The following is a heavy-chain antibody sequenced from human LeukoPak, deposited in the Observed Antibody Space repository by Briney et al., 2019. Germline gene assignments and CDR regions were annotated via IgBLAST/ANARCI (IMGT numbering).Heavy chain of an antibody. J-gene: IGHJ4*02. D-gene: IGHD3-10*01. CDR2: INPNSGGT. Sequence: ASVKVSCKASGYTFTGYYMHWVRQAPGQGLEWMGWINPNSGGTNYAQKFQGRVTMTRDTSISTAYMELSRLRSDDTAVYYCVRENEVRGVINSYFDYWGQGTLVTVSS. CDR3: VRENEVRGVINSYFDY. CDR1: GYTFTGYY. V-gene: IGHV1-2*02.